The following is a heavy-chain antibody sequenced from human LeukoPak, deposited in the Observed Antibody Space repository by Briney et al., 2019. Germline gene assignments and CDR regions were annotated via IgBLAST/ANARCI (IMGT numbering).Heavy chain of an antibody. J-gene: IGHJ4*02. CDR2: IKPTSGAT. CDR1: TYGFTEYY. V-gene: IGHV1-2*02. Sequence: ASVKVSCKASTYGFTEYYTHWVRQAPGQGLEWMGWIKPTSGATKNARKFQGRVTMTRDTSISTAYMEMSSLTADDTAVYYCARSSKAYGGYYIYWGQGTQVTVSS. CDR3: ARSSKAYGGYYIY. D-gene: IGHD3-22*01.